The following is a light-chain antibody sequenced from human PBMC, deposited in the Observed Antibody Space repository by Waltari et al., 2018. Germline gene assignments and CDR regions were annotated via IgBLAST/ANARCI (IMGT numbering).Light chain of an antibody. CDR1: QDISNY. CDR3: QQYDNPSIT. CDR2: DAS. J-gene: IGKJ5*01. V-gene: IGKV1-33*01. Sequence: DIQMTQSPSSLSASVGDIVTITCQASQDISNYLNWYQQKPGKAPKLLIYDASNLETGVPSRFSGSGSGTDFTFTISSLQPEDIATYYCQQYDNPSITFGQGTRLEIK.